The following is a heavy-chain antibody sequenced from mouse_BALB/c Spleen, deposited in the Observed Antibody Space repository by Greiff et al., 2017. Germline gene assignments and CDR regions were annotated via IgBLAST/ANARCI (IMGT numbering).Heavy chain of an antibody. V-gene: IGHV6-6*02. CDR2: IRLKSNNYAT. CDR3: TRGVRGVFDY. D-gene: IGHD2-14*01. CDR1: GFTFSNYW. J-gene: IGHJ2*01. Sequence: DVMLVESGGGLVQPGGSMKLSCVASGFTFSNYWMNWVRQSPEKGLEWVAEIRLKSNNYATHYAESVKGRFTISRDDSKSSVYLQMNNLRAEDTGIYYCTRGVRGVFDYWGQGTTLTVSS.